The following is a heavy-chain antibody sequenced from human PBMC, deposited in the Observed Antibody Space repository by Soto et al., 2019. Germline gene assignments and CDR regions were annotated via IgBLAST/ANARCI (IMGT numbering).Heavy chain of an antibody. J-gene: IGHJ5*02. CDR1: GASLHIGGYY. V-gene: IGHV4-31*03. D-gene: IGHD2-2*01. CDR3: ARDGSSNANWLDP. Sequence: SETLSLTCTVSGASLHIGGYYCAWIRQNPGKGLEWIGYIYYTGVTYYNPSLGSRVNISVDTSKNQFSLELTSVTAADTAVYYCARDGSSNANWLDPWGQGLLVTVSS. CDR2: IYYTGVT.